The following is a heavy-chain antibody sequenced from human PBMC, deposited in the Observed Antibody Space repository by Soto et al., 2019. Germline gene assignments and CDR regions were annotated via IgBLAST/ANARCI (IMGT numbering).Heavy chain of an antibody. CDR3: AREEVNGYCSGGSCYYDAFDI. J-gene: IGHJ3*02. V-gene: IGHV1-69*13. Sequence: SVKVSCKASGGTFSRYAISWVRQAPGQGLEWMGGIIPIFGTANYAQKFQGRVTITADESTSTAYMELSSLRSEDTAVYYCAREEVNGYCSGGSCYYDAFDIWGQGTMVTVSS. CDR2: IIPIFGTA. CDR1: GGTFSRYA. D-gene: IGHD2-15*01.